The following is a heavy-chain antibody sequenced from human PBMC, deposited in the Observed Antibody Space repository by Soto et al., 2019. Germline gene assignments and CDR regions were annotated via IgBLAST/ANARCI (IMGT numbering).Heavy chain of an antibody. D-gene: IGHD3-3*01. CDR2: MNPNSGNT. J-gene: IGHJ4*02. Sequence: ASVKVSCKASGYTFTSYDINWVRQATGQGLEWMGWMNPNSGNTGYAQKFQGRVTMTRNTSISTAYMELSSLRSEDTAVYYCARGWDVLRFLEWSYVGDTNFDYWGQGTLVTVSS. CDR3: ARGWDVLRFLEWSYVGDTNFDY. V-gene: IGHV1-8*01. CDR1: GYTFTSYD.